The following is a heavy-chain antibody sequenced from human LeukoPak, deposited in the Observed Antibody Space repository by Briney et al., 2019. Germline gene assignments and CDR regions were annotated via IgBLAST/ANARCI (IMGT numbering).Heavy chain of an antibody. V-gene: IGHV3-66*01. CDR1: GFTVSSNY. CDR3: ARDGYDILTGSRHTDY. D-gene: IGHD3-9*01. Sequence: GGSLRLSCAASGFTVSSNYMSWVRQAPGKGLEWVSVIYSGGSTYYEDSVKGRFTISRDNSKNTLNIQMNSLRGEDTAVYYCARDGYDILTGSRHTDYWGQGTLVTVSS. J-gene: IGHJ4*02. CDR2: IYSGGST.